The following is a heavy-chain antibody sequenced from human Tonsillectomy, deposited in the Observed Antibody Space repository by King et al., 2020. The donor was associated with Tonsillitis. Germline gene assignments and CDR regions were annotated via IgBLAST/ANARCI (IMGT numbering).Heavy chain of an antibody. CDR3: AKAFAPEIYYYYGMDV. D-gene: IGHD5-24*01. CDR1: GFTFSSYA. J-gene: IGHJ6*02. Sequence: VQLVESGGGFVQPGGSLRLSCAASGFTFSSYAMSWVRQAPGKGLEWVSAISGSGGSTYYADSVKGRFTISRDNSKNTLYLQMNSLRAEDTAVYYCAKAFAPEIYYYYGMDVWGQGTTVTVSS. V-gene: IGHV3-23*04. CDR2: ISGSGGST.